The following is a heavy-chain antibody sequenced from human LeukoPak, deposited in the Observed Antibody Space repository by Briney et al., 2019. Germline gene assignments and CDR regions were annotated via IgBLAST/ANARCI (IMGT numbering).Heavy chain of an antibody. J-gene: IGHJ4*02. Sequence: PSQTLSLTCTVSGGSISSGGYYWSWIRQHPGKGLEWIGYIYYSGSTYYNPSLKSRVTISVDTSKNQFSLKLSSVTAADTAVYYCARAATTGTNCDYWGQGTLVTVSS. CDR3: ARAATTGTNCDY. CDR1: GGSISSGGYY. V-gene: IGHV4-31*03. D-gene: IGHD1-1*01. CDR2: IYYSGST.